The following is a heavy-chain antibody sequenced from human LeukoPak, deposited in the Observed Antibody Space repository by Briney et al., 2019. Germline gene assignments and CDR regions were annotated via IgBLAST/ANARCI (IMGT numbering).Heavy chain of an antibody. Sequence: ASVKVSCKASGYTFTAYYMHWVRRAPGQGLEWMGWINPNSGATNSAQKFQGRVTMTRDTSISTAYMELSRLTSDDTAVYYCARGKAGTFYYWGQGTLVTVSS. CDR3: ARGKAGTFYY. V-gene: IGHV1-2*02. CDR2: INPNSGAT. J-gene: IGHJ4*02. D-gene: IGHD6-13*01. CDR1: GYTFTAYY.